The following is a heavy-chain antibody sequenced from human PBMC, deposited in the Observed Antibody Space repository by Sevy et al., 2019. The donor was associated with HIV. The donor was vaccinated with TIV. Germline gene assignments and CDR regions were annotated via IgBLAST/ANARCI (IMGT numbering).Heavy chain of an antibody. CDR3: AREFDRDAFDI. CDR1: GFTFSSYG. J-gene: IGHJ3*02. Sequence: GGSLRLSCAASGFTFSSYGMHWVRQAPGKGLEWLAVIWYDGSNKYYADSVKGRFTISRDNSKNTLYLQMNSLRAEDTAVYYCAREFDRDAFDIWGQGTMVTVSS. CDR2: IWYDGSNK. V-gene: IGHV3-33*01.